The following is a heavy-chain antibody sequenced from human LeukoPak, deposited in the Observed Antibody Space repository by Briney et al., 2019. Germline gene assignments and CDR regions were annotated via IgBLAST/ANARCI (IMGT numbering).Heavy chain of an antibody. J-gene: IGHJ4*02. CDR2: ISSSGSTI. D-gene: IGHD1-26*01. CDR1: GFSLRDHY. V-gene: IGHV3-11*04. Sequence: GGSLRLSCAASGFSLRDHYMSWIRQAPGKGLEWVSYISSSGSTIYYADSVKGRFTISRDNAKNSLYLQMNSLRAEDTAFYYCARDQRGSYYGFFDYWGQGTLVTVSS. CDR3: ARDQRGSYYGFFDY.